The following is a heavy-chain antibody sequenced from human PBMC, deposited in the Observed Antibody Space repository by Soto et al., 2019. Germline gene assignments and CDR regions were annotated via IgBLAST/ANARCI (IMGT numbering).Heavy chain of an antibody. V-gene: IGHV4-31*03. D-gene: IGHD2-8*01. Sequence: QVQLQESRPGLVKPSQTLSLTTTVSGGSISSGGYYWSWIRQHPGKGLEWIGYIYYSGSTYYNPYLKSRVTISVDTYKNQYSLKLSAVTAADTAVYYCATISPPNMEGYCTNGVGYSAEYWGQGTLVTVSS. CDR3: ATISPPNMEGYCTNGVGYSAEY. CDR1: GGSISSGGYY. CDR2: IYYSGST. J-gene: IGHJ4*02.